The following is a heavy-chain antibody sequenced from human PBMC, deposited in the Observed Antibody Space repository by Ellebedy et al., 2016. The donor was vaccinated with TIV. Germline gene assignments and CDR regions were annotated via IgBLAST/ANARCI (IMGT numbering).Heavy chain of an antibody. CDR3: ARDKVDSGSYLGGNYYYYGMDV. V-gene: IGHV3-23*01. CDR1: GITFRIYA. Sequence: PGGSLRLSCAVSGITFRIYAMSWVRQAPGKGLEWVSSISDDGDSTHYADSVKGRFTISRDNSRNTLYLQMNSLRAEDTAVYYCARDKVDSGSYLGGNYYYYGMDVWGQGTTVTVSS. D-gene: IGHD1-26*01. CDR2: ISDDGDST. J-gene: IGHJ6*02.